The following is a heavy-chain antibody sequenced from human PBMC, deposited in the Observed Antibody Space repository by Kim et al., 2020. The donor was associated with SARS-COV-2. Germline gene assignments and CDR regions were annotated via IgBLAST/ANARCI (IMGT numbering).Heavy chain of an antibody. J-gene: IGHJ6*02. Sequence: ASVKVSCKASGYTFTSYAMHWVRQAPGQRLEWMGWINAGNGNTKYSQKFQGRVTITRDTSASTAYMELSSLRSEDTAVYYCARDWGGYVWYYYGMDVWGQGTTVTVSS. D-gene: IGHD3-16*01. V-gene: IGHV1-3*01. CDR2: INAGNGNT. CDR1: GYTFTSYA. CDR3: ARDWGGYVWYYYGMDV.